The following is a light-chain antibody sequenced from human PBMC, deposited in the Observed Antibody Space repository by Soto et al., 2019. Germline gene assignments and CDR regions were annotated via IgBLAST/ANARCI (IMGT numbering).Light chain of an antibody. CDR3: QKYNSAPWT. V-gene: IGKV1-27*01. Sequence: MTQSPATLSVSPGERATLSCRASQRVSSNVAWYQQKPGKVPKLLIYAASTLQSGVPFRFSGSGSGTDFTLTISSLQPEDVGTYYCQKYNSAPWTFGQGTKVEIK. CDR1: QRVSSN. J-gene: IGKJ1*01. CDR2: AAS.